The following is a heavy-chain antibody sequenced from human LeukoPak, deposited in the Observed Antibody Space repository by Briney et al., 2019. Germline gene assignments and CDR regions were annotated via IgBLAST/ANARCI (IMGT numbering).Heavy chain of an antibody. Sequence: GGSLRLSCAASGFTFSSYAMSWVRRAPGKGLEWVSAISGSGGSTYYTDSVKGRFTISRDNSKNTLYLQMNSLRAEDTAVYYCAKGVGGSANYYYMDVWGKGTTVTVSS. V-gene: IGHV3-23*01. CDR1: GFTFSSYA. CDR3: AKGVGGSANYYYMDV. D-gene: IGHD3-10*01. J-gene: IGHJ6*03. CDR2: ISGSGGST.